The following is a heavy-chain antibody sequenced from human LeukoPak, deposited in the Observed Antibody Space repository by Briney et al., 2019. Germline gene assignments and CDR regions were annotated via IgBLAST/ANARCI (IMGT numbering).Heavy chain of an antibody. Sequence: GRSLRLSCAASGFTFSSFWMSWVRQAPGKGLEWVANIKQDGGEKYYVDSVKGRFTISRDNAKNSLYLQMNSLTVEDTAVYFCARDLSSGHPGGFDYWGQGALVTVSS. CDR2: IKQDGGEK. V-gene: IGHV3-7*01. D-gene: IGHD3-3*01. CDR1: GFTFSSFW. CDR3: ARDLSSGHPGGFDY. J-gene: IGHJ4*02.